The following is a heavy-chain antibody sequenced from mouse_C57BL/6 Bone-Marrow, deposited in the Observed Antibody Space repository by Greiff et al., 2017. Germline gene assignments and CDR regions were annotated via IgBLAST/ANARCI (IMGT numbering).Heavy chain of an antibody. CDR2: INPGSGGT. CDR1: GYAFTNYL. V-gene: IGHV1-54*01. D-gene: IGHD4-1*01. CDR3: ARSKNWDSWFAY. J-gene: IGHJ3*01. Sequence: VKLMESGAELVRPGTSVKVSCKASGYAFTNYLIEWVKQRPGQGLEWIGVINPGSGGTNYNEKFKGKATLTADKSSSTAYVQLSSLTSEDSAVYCCARSKNWDSWFAYGGRGTLVTVSA.